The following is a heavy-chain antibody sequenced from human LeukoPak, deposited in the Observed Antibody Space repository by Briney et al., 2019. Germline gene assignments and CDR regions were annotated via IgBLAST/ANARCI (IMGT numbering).Heavy chain of an antibody. CDR2: ISGSGGST. D-gene: IGHD7-27*01. V-gene: IGHV3-23*01. Sequence: GGSLRLSCAASGFTFSSYAMSWVRQAPGKGLEWVSAISGSGGSTYYADSVKGRFTISRDNSKNTVYLQMNGLRAEDTAVYYCARAAGDRIGYFDLWGRGTLVTVSS. CDR3: ARAAGDRIGYFDL. J-gene: IGHJ2*01. CDR1: GFTFSSYA.